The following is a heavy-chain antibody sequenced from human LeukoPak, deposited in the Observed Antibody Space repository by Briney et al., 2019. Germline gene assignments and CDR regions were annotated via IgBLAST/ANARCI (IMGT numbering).Heavy chain of an antibody. CDR2: IIPIFGTA. D-gene: IGHD6-13*01. V-gene: IGHV1-69*13. Sequence: GASVKVSCKASGGTFSSYAVSWVRQAPGQGLEWMGGIIPIFGTANYAQKFQGRVTITADESTSTAYMELSSLRSEDTAVYYCARSSPGYSSSWSLDYWGQGTLVTVSS. J-gene: IGHJ4*02. CDR1: GGTFSSYA. CDR3: ARSSPGYSSSWSLDY.